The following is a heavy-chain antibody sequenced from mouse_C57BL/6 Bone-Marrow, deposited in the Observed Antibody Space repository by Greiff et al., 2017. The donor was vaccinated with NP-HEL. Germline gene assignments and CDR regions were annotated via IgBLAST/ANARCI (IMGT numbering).Heavy chain of an antibody. V-gene: IGHV5-17*01. CDR2: ISSGSSTI. CDR1: GFTFSDYG. Sequence: EVHLVESGGGLVKPGGSLKLSCAASGFTFSDYGMHWVRQAPEKGLEWVAYISSGSSTIYYADTVKGRFTISRDNAKNTLFLQMTSLRSEDTAMYYCARMNYYGSSSHFDYWGQGTTLTVSS. D-gene: IGHD1-1*01. CDR3: ARMNYYGSSSHFDY. J-gene: IGHJ2*01.